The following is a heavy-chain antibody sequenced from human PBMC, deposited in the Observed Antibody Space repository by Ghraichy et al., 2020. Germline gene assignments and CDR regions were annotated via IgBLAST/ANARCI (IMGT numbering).Heavy chain of an antibody. Sequence: SETLFLTCTVSGGSISSGGYYWSWIRQHPGKGLEWIGYMYHSGSTYYNPSLKSRVTISLDTSKNQFSLKLSSVTAADTAVYYCARAGSSSWYSWIYWGQGALVTVSS. D-gene: IGHD6-13*01. V-gene: IGHV4-31*03. CDR2: MYHSGST. J-gene: IGHJ4*02. CDR1: GGSISSGGYY. CDR3: ARAGSSSWYSWIY.